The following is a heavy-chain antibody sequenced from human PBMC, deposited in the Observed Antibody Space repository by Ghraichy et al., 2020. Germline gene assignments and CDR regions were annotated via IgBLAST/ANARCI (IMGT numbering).Heavy chain of an antibody. CDR3: ARITVAGTDH. Sequence: GGSLRLSCAASGFSLSSYWMSWVRQAPGKGLEWVAKIKQDGSEKYYVDSVKGRFTISRDNAKNSLYLQMNSLRAEDTAVYYWARITVAGTDHGGQGTLVTVSP. V-gene: IGHV3-7*01. CDR1: GFSLSSYW. CDR2: IKQDGSEK. D-gene: IGHD6-19*01. J-gene: IGHJ4*02.